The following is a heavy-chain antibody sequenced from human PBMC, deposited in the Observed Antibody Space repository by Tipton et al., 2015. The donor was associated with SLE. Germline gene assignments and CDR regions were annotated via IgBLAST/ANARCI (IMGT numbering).Heavy chain of an antibody. CDR1: GGSLNSDTYY. D-gene: IGHD6-19*01. CDR2: IYSSGSA. V-gene: IGHV4-39*07. J-gene: IGHJ3*01. Sequence: TLSLTCTVSGGSLNSDTYYWGWIRQPPGKGLEWIGSIYSSGSAYYNPSLSSRITIFLDMSKNQFSLNLRSVTAADTAIYYCAREKENTGWFWLNAFDVWGRGTLVTVST. CDR3: AREKENTGWFWLNAFDV.